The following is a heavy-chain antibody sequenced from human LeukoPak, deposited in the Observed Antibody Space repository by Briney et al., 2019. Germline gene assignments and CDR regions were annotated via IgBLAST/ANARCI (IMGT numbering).Heavy chain of an antibody. CDR3: AKDDSYGGNPNFDY. J-gene: IGHJ4*02. CDR2: ISWNGGSL. CDR1: GFTFDDYA. Sequence: PGGSLRLSCAASGFTFDDYAMHWVRQAPGKGLEWVSGISWNGGSLDYADSVKGRFTISRDNAKNSLYLQMNSLRTEDTALYYCAKDDSYGGNPNFDYWGQGTLVTVSS. D-gene: IGHD4-23*01. V-gene: IGHV3-9*01.